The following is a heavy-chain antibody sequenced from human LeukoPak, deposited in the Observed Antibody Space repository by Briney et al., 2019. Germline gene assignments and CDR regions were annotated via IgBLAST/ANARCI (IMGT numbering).Heavy chain of an antibody. V-gene: IGHV4-59*11. CDR2: IYYSGST. D-gene: IGHD3-9*01. J-gene: IGHJ6*03. Sequence: SETLSLTCTVSGGSISSHYWSWIRQPPGKGLEWIGYIYYSGSTNYNPSLKSRVTISVDTSKNQFSLKLSSVTAADTAVYYCARTHLYYDILTGYINYYYYYMDVWGKGTTVTVSS. CDR1: GGSISSHY. CDR3: ARTHLYYDILTGYINYYYYYMDV.